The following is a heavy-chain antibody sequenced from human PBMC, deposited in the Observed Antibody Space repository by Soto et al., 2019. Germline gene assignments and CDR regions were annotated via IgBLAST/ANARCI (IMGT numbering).Heavy chain of an antibody. Sequence: SETLSLTCAVYGGSFSGYYWSWIRQPPGKGLEWIGEINHSGSTNYNPSLKSRVTISVDTSKNQFSLKLTSVTASDTALYYCARQRVVPATPTNWFDPWGREPWSPSPQ. D-gene: IGHD2-15*01. CDR1: GGSFSGYY. V-gene: IGHV4-34*01. CDR2: INHSGST. J-gene: IGHJ5*02. CDR3: ARQRVVPATPTNWFDP.